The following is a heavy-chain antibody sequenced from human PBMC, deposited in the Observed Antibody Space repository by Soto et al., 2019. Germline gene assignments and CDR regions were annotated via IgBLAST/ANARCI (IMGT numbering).Heavy chain of an antibody. CDR3: ARDRRAFDI. V-gene: IGHV3-30-3*01. J-gene: IGHJ3*02. CDR1: GFTFSSYA. CDR2: ISYDGSNK. Sequence: GGSLRLSCAASGFTFSSYAMHWVRQAPGKGLEWVAVISYDGSNKYYADSVKGRFTISRDNSKNTLYLQMNSLRAEDTAVYYCARDRRAFDIWGQGTMVTVSS.